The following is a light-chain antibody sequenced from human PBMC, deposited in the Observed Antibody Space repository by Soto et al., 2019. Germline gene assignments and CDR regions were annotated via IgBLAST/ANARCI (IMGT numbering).Light chain of an antibody. CDR1: SSNIGSNI. CDR3: SAWDGSLNGLV. Sequence: QSVLTQPPSASGTPGQRVTISCSGSSSNIGSNILNWYRQVPGTAPKLLIYNNVHRPSGVPDRFSGSKSGASGSLAISGLQLGDEADYYCSAWDGSLNGLVFGGGTKVTVL. V-gene: IGLV1-44*01. J-gene: IGLJ3*02. CDR2: NNV.